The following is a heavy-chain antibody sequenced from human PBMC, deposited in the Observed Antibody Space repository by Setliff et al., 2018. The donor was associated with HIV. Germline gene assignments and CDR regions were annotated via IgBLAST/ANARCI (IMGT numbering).Heavy chain of an antibody. CDR2: ISSSSSYI. V-gene: IGHV3-21*01. D-gene: IGHD3-22*01. CDR1: GFTFSSYN. Sequence: GGSLRLSCAASGFTFSSYNMNWVRQAPGKGLEWVSSISSSSSYIYYADSVKGRFTISRDNAKNSLYLQMNSLRAEDTAVYYCARGHNYHRSGLDIWGQGTMVTVSS. J-gene: IGHJ3*02. CDR3: ARGHNYHRSGLDI.